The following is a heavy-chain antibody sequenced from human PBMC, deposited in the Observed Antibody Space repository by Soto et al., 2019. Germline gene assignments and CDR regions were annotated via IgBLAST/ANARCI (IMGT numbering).Heavy chain of an antibody. Sequence: QVQLVQSGADVKKPGSSVKISCTASGAAFSNYTFTWVRRAPGQGLEWVGRVIPLLDASHYAEKFQDRVTISADRSTSTVYMELSGLRSEDSAIYYCASGKSQMSQDRMGFYYYMDVWGKGTTVTVSS. D-gene: IGHD1-1*01. CDR1: GAAFSNYT. CDR2: VIPLLDAS. J-gene: IGHJ6*03. V-gene: IGHV1-69*08. CDR3: ASGKSQMSQDRMGFYYYMDV.